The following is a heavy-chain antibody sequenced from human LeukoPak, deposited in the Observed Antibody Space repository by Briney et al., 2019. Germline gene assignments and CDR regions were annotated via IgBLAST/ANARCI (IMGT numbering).Heavy chain of an antibody. V-gene: IGHV4-4*02. J-gene: IGHJ4*02. D-gene: IGHD1-26*01. CDR2: ILDSGNT. CDR1: GFTFSSYAM. CDR3: ARGGATPDY. Sequence: GSLRLSCAASGFTFSSYAMSWVRQPPGKGLEWIGEILDSGNTNYNPSLRSRVTISLDKSKNQFSLKVNSVTAADTAVYYCARGGATPDYWGQGTLVTVSS.